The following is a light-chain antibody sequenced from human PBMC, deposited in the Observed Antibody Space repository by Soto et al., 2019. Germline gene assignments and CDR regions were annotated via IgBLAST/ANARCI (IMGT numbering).Light chain of an antibody. V-gene: IGLV1-40*01. Sequence: QSVLTQPPSVSGAPGQRVTISCTGSSSNIGAGYDVHWYQQLPGTAPKLLIYANTNRPSGVPDRFSGSKSGTSASLAITGLQADDEADYDCQSYDSSLTLRVFGTGTKVTVL. CDR1: SSNIGAGYD. J-gene: IGLJ1*01. CDR2: ANT. CDR3: QSYDSSLTLRV.